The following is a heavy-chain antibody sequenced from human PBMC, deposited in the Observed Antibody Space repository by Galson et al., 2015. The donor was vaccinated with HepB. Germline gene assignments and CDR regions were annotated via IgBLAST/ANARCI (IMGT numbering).Heavy chain of an antibody. CDR3: PRVVRAGAPYFDY. CDR2: ISTSNGNT. CDR1: GYTFINYA. D-gene: IGHD4-23*01. Sequence: SCKGSGYTFINYAISRVRQAPGQGLEWMGWISTSNGNTNYAQKFQGRVTMTTDTSTSTAYMELRSLRSDDTAMYYCPRVVRAGAPYFDYWGQGTLVSVSS. V-gene: IGHV1-18*01. J-gene: IGHJ4*02.